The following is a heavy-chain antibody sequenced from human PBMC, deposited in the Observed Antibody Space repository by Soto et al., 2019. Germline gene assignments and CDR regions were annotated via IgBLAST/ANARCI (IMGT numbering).Heavy chain of an antibody. CDR3: AAGWLRVLEWFPQPSYGMDV. CDR1: GFTFTNSA. D-gene: IGHD3-3*01. CDR2: IVVGSGNT. J-gene: IGHJ6*02. Sequence: QMQLVQSGPEVKKPGTSVKVSCKASGFTFTNSAVQWVRQARGQRLEWIGWIVVGSGNTNYAQKFQERVTITRDMSTSTAYMELTSLRSEDTAVYYCAAGWLRVLEWFPQPSYGMDVWGQGTTVTVSS. V-gene: IGHV1-58*01.